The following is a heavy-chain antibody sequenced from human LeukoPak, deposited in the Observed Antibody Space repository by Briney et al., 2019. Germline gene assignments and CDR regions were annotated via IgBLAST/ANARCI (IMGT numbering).Heavy chain of an antibody. V-gene: IGHV3-11*04. J-gene: IGHJ3*02. CDR2: ISSSGSTI. Sequence: GGSLRLSCAASGFTFSDYYMSWIRQAPGKGLEWVSYISSSGSTIYYADSVKGRFTISRDSAKNSLYLQMNSLRAEDTAVYYCASYGGYSSGWYGFQDAFDIWGQGTMVTVSS. D-gene: IGHD6-19*01. CDR1: GFTFSDYY. CDR3: ASYGGYSSGWYGFQDAFDI.